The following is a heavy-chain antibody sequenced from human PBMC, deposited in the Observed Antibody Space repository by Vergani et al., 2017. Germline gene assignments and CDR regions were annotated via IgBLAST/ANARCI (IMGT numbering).Heavy chain of an antibody. CDR3: SILALMWGSYRNLDY. V-gene: IGHV4-39*01. Sequence: QLQLQESGPGLVKPSETLSLTCPVSGGSISSSSYYWGWIRQPPGKGLEWIGSIYYSGSTYYNPSLKSRVTISVDTSKNQFSLKLSSVTAADTAVYYCSILALMWGSYRNLDYWGQGTLVTVSS. CDR2: IYYSGST. D-gene: IGHD3-16*02. J-gene: IGHJ4*02. CDR1: GGSISSSSYY.